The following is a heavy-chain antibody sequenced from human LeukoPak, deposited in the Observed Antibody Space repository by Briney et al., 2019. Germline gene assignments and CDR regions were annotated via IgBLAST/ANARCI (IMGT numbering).Heavy chain of an antibody. CDR2: IYYSGRT. D-gene: IGHD6-19*01. V-gene: IGHV4-39*07. Sequence: SEPLSLTCTVSGGSISSSSYYWGWIRQPPGKGLEWIGSIYYSGRTYYNPSLRSRVTISFDTSKNHFSLKLTSVTAADTAVYFCARGRHLSVAGLFDYWGQGTLVTVSS. CDR3: ARGRHLSVAGLFDY. J-gene: IGHJ4*02. CDR1: GGSISSSSYY.